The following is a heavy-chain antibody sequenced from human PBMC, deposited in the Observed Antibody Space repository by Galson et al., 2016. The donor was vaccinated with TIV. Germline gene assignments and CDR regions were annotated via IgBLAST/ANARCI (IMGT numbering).Heavy chain of an antibody. Sequence: SVKVSCKASGYTFTSYGINWVRQVPGQGLEWVGWISAYNGNTNYAQMLQGRVTMTTDTSKSTAYMELRSLRSDDTAVYYCAREYYYYAMDVWGQGTTVTVSS. CDR2: ISAYNGNT. J-gene: IGHJ6*02. CDR1: GYTFTSYG. V-gene: IGHV1-18*01. CDR3: AREYYYYAMDV.